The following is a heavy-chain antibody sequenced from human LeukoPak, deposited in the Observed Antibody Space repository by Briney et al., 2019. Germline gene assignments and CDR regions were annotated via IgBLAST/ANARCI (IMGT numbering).Heavy chain of an antibody. V-gene: IGHV4-59*01. D-gene: IGHD3-22*01. CDR2: IYYSGST. CDR1: GGSISSYY. Sequence: SETLSLTCTVSGGSISSYYWSWIRQPPGKGLEWIGYIYYSGSTNYNPSLKSRVTISVDTSKNQFSLKLSSVTAADTAVYYCARVSYDSSGYWYFDLWGRGTLVTVSS. CDR3: ARVSYDSSGYWYFDL. J-gene: IGHJ2*01.